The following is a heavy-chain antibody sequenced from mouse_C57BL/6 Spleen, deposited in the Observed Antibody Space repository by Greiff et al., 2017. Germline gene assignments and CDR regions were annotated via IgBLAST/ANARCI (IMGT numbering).Heavy chain of an antibody. V-gene: IGHV1-47*01. D-gene: IGHD2-4*01. Sequence: VKVVESGAELVKPGASVKMSCKASGYTFTTYPIEWMKQNHGKSLEWIGNFHPYNDDTKYNEKFKGKATLTVEKSSSTVYLELSRLTSDDSAVYYCAILYYDYDEGFAYWGQGTLVTVSA. CDR2: FHPYNDDT. CDR3: AILYYDYDEGFAY. J-gene: IGHJ3*01. CDR1: GYTFTTYP.